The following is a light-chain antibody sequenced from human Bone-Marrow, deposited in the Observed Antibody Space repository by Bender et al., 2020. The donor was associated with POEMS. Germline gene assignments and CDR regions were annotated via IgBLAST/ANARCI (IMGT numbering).Light chain of an antibody. CDR3: QVWDSSASHVV. CDR2: DNS. Sequence: QSALTQPASVSGSPGQSITISCTGASSDVGAYNLVSWYQRRPGQAPLLVVFDNSDRPSWIPSRFSGSKSGNTATLSISRVEAGDEADYFCQVWDSSASHVVFGGGTKLTVL. CDR1: SSDVGAYNL. V-gene: IGLV2-14*02. J-gene: IGLJ2*01.